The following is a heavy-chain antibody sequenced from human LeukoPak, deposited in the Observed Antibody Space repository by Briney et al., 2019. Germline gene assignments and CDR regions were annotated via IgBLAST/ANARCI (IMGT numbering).Heavy chain of an antibody. CDR1: GYSFTIYW. J-gene: IGHJ4*02. Sequence: GESLKISCKGSGYSFTIYWICWVRQMPGKGLEWMGIIYPGDSDTRYSPSFQGQVTISSDKTISTAYLQWSSLKASDTAMYYCARRTDPGYSSGWYEFQFDYWGQGTLVTVSS. V-gene: IGHV5-51*01. CDR2: IYPGDSDT. CDR3: ARRTDPGYSSGWYEFQFDY. D-gene: IGHD6-19*01.